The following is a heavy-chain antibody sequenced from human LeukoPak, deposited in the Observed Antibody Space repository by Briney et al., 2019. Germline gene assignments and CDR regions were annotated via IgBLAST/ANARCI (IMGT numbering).Heavy chain of an antibody. D-gene: IGHD3-22*01. CDR3: ARARGIDYYDSSGYYSDAFDI. Sequence: GGSLRLSCAASGFTFSSYSMNWVRQAPGKGLEWVSSISSSSSYIYYADSVKGRFTISRDNAKNSLYLQMNSLRAEDTAVYYCARARGIDYYDSSGYYSDAFDIWGQGTMVTVSS. CDR1: GFTFSSYS. CDR2: ISSSSSYI. V-gene: IGHV3-21*01. J-gene: IGHJ3*02.